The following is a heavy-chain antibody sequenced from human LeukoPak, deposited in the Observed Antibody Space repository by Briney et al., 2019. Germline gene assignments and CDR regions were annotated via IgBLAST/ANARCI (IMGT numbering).Heavy chain of an antibody. V-gene: IGHV1-18*01. D-gene: IGHD6-13*01. CDR1: GYTFTSYG. CDR2: ISAYNGNT. CDR3: ARDREQQLGSSWFDP. Sequence: ASVKVSCKASGYTFTSYGISWVRQAPGQGLEWMGWISAYNGNTNYAQKLQGRVTMTTDTSTSTAYMELRSLRSDDTAVYYCARDREQQLGSSWFDPWGQGTLVTVSS. J-gene: IGHJ5*02.